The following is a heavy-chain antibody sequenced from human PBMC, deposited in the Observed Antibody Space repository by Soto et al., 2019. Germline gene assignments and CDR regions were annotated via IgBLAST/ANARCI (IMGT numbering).Heavy chain of an antibody. D-gene: IGHD6-13*01. CDR3: AKSYFDSSSWYNSGMDV. Sequence: QVQLVESGGGVVQPGRSLRLSCAASGFTFSSYGMHWVRQAPGKGLEWVAVISYDGSNKYYADSVKGRFTISRDNSKNTLYLHMNSLRAEDTAVYYCAKSYFDSSSWYNSGMDVWGQGTTVTVSS. CDR1: GFTFSSYG. V-gene: IGHV3-30*18. J-gene: IGHJ6*02. CDR2: ISYDGSNK.